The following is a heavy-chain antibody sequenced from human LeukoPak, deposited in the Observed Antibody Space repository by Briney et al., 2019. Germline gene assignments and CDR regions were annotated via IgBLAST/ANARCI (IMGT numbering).Heavy chain of an antibody. J-gene: IGHJ6*03. CDR2: INPHNGNT. CDR1: SDTFNSYG. Sequence: ASVKVSCKASSDTFNSYGISWVRQAPGQGLEWMGWINPHNGNTNYAQKLQGRVTMTTDTSTSTAYMELRSLKSDDTAVYYCARVPYCGSISCLQYNYYYYMDVWGKGTTVTVSS. D-gene: IGHD2-2*01. V-gene: IGHV1-18*01. CDR3: ARVPYCGSISCLQYNYYYYMDV.